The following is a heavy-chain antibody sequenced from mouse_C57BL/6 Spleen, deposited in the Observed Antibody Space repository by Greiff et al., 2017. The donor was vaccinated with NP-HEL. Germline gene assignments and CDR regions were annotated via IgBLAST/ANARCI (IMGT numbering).Heavy chain of an antibody. CDR3: ARVTTVVATDFDV. CDR1: GYTFTDYY. CDR2: INPNNGGT. J-gene: IGHJ1*03. V-gene: IGHV1-26*01. D-gene: IGHD1-1*01. Sequence: EVQLQQSGPELVKPGASVKISCKASGYTFTDYYMNWVKQSHGKSLEWIGDINPNNGGTSYNQKFKGKATLTVDKSSSTAYMELRSLTSEDSAVYYCARVTTVVATDFDVWGTGTTVTVSS.